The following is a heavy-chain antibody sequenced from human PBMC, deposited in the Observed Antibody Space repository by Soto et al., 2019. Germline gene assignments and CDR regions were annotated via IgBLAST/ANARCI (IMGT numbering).Heavy chain of an antibody. Sequence: PSETLSLTCDVSGDSITSGYYCGFIRQPPGKGLEWMGSFYHTGSTYYTPSLKSRVTISVDTSTNQFALKLTSVSAADTAVYYCARGCPYSSSLYYFDYWGQGTLVTVSS. V-gene: IGHV4-38-2*01. CDR2: FYHTGST. J-gene: IGHJ4*02. D-gene: IGHD6-13*01. CDR1: GDSITSGYY. CDR3: ARGCPYSSSLYYFDY.